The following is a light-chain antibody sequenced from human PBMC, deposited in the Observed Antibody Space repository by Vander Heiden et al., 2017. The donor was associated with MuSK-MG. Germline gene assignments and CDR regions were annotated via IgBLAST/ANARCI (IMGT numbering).Light chain of an antibody. V-gene: IGLV3-1*01. J-gene: IGLJ2*01. Sequence: SSELTQPPSVSVSPGQTASITCSGDKLGDKYACWYQQKPGQAPVLVIDKDSNRTAGIPECFSGSNSGNTATLTISGTQAMDEDDYYCQAWDSSTVVFGGGTKLTVL. CDR3: QAWDSSTVV. CDR1: KLGDKY. CDR2: KDS.